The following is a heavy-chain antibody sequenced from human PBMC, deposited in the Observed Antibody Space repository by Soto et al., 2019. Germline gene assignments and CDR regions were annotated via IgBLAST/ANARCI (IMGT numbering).Heavy chain of an antibody. V-gene: IGHV1-18*01. Sequence: ASVKVSCKASGYTFTNYGISWVRQAPGQGLEWMGWISAYNGNTKYAQKLQGRVTMTADKSTSTAYMELSSLRSEDTAIYYCASSYGSGYRAFDYWGQGALVTVS. CDR2: ISAYNGNT. J-gene: IGHJ4*02. CDR1: GYTFTNYG. D-gene: IGHD3-10*01. CDR3: ASSYGSGYRAFDY.